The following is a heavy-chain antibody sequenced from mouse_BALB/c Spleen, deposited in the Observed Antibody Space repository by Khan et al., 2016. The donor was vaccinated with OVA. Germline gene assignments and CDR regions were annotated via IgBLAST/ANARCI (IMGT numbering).Heavy chain of an antibody. J-gene: IGHJ2*01. V-gene: IGHV1-87*01. CDR1: GYTFTSYW. CDR2: IYPGDGNS. Sequence: QVQLQQSGTELARPGASVKLSCKASGYTFTSYWMQWVKQRPGQGLEWIGAIYPGDGNSRYTQKFKGKATLTADKSSSTAYMQLSSLEFEDSAVLYCARGGITTGYFDYWGQGTTLTVSA. CDR3: ARGGITTGYFDY. D-gene: IGHD1-1*01.